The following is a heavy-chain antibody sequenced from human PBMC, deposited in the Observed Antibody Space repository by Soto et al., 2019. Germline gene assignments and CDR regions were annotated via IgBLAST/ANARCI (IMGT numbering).Heavy chain of an antibody. D-gene: IGHD1-26*01. CDR3: GRKSGKRWLHSTVFLDY. CDR2: INPSGGST. J-gene: IGHJ4*02. CDR1: GYTFTSYY. V-gene: IGHV1-46*01. Sequence: ASVKVSCKASGYTFTSYYMHWVRQAPGQGLEWMGIINPSGGSTSYAQKFQGRVTMTRDTSTSTVYMELSSLRSEDTAVYYCGRKSGKRWLHSTVFLDYGGKETLVTVSS.